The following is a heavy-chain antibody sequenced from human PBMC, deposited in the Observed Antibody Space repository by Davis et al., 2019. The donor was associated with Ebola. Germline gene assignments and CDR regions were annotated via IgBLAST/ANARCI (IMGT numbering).Heavy chain of an antibody. D-gene: IGHD3-10*01. J-gene: IGHJ6*02. CDR3: ARDGWGDYYGLDV. CDR2: IKQDGSEK. Sequence: GGSLRLSCAASGFTFSSYSMNWVRQAPGKGLEWVANIKQDGSEKYYVDSVKGRFTVSRDNAKNSLYLQMNSLRAEDTAVYYCARDGWGDYYGLDVWGQGTTVTVSS. CDR1: GFTFSSYS. V-gene: IGHV3-7*01.